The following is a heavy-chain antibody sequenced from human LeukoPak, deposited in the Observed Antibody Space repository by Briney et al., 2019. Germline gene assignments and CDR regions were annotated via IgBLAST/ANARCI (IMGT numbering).Heavy chain of an antibody. Sequence: SETLSLTCTVSGGSISSYYWSWIRQPPGKGLEWIGYIYYSESTNYNPSLKSRLTISVDTSKNQFSLKLSSVTAADTAVYYCARQGYCSSTSCYSYYYYYMDVWGKGTTVTVSS. CDR2: IYYSEST. D-gene: IGHD2-2*01. J-gene: IGHJ6*03. CDR3: ARQGYCSSTSCYSYYYYYMDV. CDR1: GGSISSYY. V-gene: IGHV4-59*01.